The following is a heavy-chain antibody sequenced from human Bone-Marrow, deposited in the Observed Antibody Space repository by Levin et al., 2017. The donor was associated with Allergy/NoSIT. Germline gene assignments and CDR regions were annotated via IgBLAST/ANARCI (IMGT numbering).Heavy chain of an antibody. CDR2: VYWDDDK. Sequence: GSGPTLVKPTQTLTLTCTFSGFSLNTASLGVSWIRQPPGKALECLALVYWDDDKLYNPSLRGRLIITKDTSKNQVALEMGNMDPADTATYYCSRWTAGSRGGWFATWGKGTLVTVPS. D-gene: IGHD6-19*01. CDR1: GFSLNTASLG. J-gene: IGHJ5*02. V-gene: IGHV2-5*02. CDR3: SRWTAGSRGGWFAT.